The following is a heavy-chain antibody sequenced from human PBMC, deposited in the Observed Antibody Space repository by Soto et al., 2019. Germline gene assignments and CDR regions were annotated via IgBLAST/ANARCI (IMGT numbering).Heavy chain of an antibody. Sequence: VQLLESGGGLIQPGGSLRLSCAASGFTFSYGIHWLRQAPGKGLEWVAYISYDSSNKFYGDSVKGRFTSSRDNSKNTQFLQMNSLRAEDTGVYYCAKLVIGYCSGNTCDDYWGQGTLVAVSS. CDR2: ISYDSSNK. V-gene: IGHV3-30*18. CDR1: GFTFSYG. D-gene: IGHD2-15*01. J-gene: IGHJ4*02. CDR3: AKLVIGYCSGNTCDDY.